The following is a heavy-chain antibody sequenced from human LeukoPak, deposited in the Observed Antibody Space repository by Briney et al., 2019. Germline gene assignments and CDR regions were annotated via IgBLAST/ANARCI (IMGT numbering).Heavy chain of an antibody. CDR1: GFTVSTNY. J-gene: IGHJ4*02. CDR2: IYRSGDT. Sequence: GGSLRLSCAASGFTVSTNYMSWVRQAPGWGPEWISIIYRSGDTYYADSVKGRFTISRDNSKNTLYLQMSSLRAEDTAVYYCAYSNSWYLDYWGQGTLVTVSS. CDR3: AYSNSWYLDY. V-gene: IGHV3-66*01. D-gene: IGHD6-13*01.